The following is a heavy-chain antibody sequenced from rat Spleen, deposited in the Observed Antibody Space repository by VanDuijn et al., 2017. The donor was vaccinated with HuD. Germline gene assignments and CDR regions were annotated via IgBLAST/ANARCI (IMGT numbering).Heavy chain of an antibody. D-gene: IGHD2-5*01. V-gene: IGHV5-25*01. CDR2: MSAGGVNT. J-gene: IGHJ1*01. CDR1: GFSFSVYY. CDR3: VRQGYLRDWYFDF. Sequence: EVQLVESGGGLVQPGRSMKLSCAASGFSFSVYYMAWVRQAPTKGLEWVASMSAGGVNTYYRDSVKGRFTISRDNGKNTLYLEMDSLGSEDMATYYCVRQGYLRDWYFDFWGPGTMVTVSS.